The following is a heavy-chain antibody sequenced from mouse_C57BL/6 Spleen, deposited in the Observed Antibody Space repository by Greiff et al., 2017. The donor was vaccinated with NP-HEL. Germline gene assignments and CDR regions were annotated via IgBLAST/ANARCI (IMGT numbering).Heavy chain of an antibody. CDR2: INPYNGGT. CDR3: ARSRVWYFDV. V-gene: IGHV1-19*01. Sequence: EVQLQQSGPELVKPGASVKISCKASGYTFTDYYMNWVKQSHGKSLEWIGVINPYNGGTSYNQKFKGKATLTVDKSSSTAYMELNSLTSEDSAVYYCARSRVWYFDVWGTGTTVTVSS. CDR1: GYTFTDYY. J-gene: IGHJ1*03. D-gene: IGHD3-1*01.